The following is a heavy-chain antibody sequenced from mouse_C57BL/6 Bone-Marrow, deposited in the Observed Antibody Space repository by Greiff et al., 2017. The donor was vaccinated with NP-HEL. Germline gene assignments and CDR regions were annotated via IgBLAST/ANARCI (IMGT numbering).Heavy chain of an antibody. J-gene: IGHJ3*01. V-gene: IGHV1-81*01. Sequence: QVQLQQSGAELARPGASVKLSCKASGYTFTSYGISWVKQRTGQGLEWIGEIYPRSGNTYYNEKFKGKATLTADKSSSTAYMELRSLTSEDSAVYFCARGLLYDYYGSSYAWFAYWGQGTLVTVSA. CDR2: IYPRSGNT. D-gene: IGHD1-1*01. CDR1: GYTFTSYG. CDR3: ARGLLYDYYGSSYAWFAY.